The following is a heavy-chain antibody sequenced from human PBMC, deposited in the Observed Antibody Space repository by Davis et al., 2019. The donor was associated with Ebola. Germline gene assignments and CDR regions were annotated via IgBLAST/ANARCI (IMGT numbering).Heavy chain of an antibody. V-gene: IGHV3-23*01. CDR2: LGTSADT. CDR3: AKDTANIWFDI. CDR1: GFIFRSYV. J-gene: IGHJ3*02. D-gene: IGHD2-21*02. Sequence: PGESLKISCAASGFIFRSYVMSWVRQAPGKGLEWVSTLGTSADTYYADSVKGRFTISRDNSRNTLYLQMNGLRVEDTAIYYCAKDTANIWFDIWGQGTNVTVSS.